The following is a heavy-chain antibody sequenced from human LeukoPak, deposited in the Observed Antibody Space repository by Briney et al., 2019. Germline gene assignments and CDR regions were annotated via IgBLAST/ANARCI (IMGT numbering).Heavy chain of an antibody. V-gene: IGHV1-2*02. J-gene: IGHJ4*02. CDR3: ARFCSSSSCPFDY. CDR2: IKPDSGAT. D-gene: IGHD2-2*01. CDR1: GYTFTVHY. Sequence: GASVKVSCKASGYTFTVHYMHWLRQAPGQGLEWMGWIKPDSGATNFAQNFQGRVTMTSDTSINTAYMELSSLTSDDTAMYYCARFCSSSSCPFDYWGQGTLVTVSS.